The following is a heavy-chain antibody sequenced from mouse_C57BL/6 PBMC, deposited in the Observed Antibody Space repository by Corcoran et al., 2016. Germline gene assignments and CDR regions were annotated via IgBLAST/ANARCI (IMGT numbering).Heavy chain of an antibody. CDR2: INNYSGVP. CDR3: ARDGSIYWYFDV. V-gene: IGHV9-3*01. J-gene: IGHJ1*03. CDR1: GYTFTTYG. Sequence: QIQLVQSGPELEKHGETVKISCKASGYTFTTYGMSGVKRAKGKGLKWMGCINNYSGVPTYADDFKGRVDFSLETSASTAYLQINNLKHEDTATYFCARDGSIYWYFDVWVTGTTVTVSS. D-gene: IGHD1-1*01.